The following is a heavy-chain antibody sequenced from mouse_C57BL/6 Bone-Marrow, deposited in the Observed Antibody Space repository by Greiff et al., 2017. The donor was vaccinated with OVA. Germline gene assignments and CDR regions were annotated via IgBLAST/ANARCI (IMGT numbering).Heavy chain of an antibody. J-gene: IGHJ1*03. CDR1: GYTFTSYW. D-gene: IGHD3-3*01. Sequence: QVQLQQPGAELVKPGASVKLSCKASGYTFTSYWMHWVKQRPGRGLEWIGRIDPTSGGTKYNEKFKSKATLTVDTPSRTAYMQLSSLTSDDSAVYYFARSRAELRWYFDVWGTGTTVTVSS. CDR2: IDPTSGGT. V-gene: IGHV1-72*01. CDR3: ARSRAELRWYFDV.